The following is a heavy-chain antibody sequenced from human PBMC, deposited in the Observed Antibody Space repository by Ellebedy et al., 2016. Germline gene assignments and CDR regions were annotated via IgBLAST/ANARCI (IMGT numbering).Heavy chain of an antibody. CDR2: ISGYNGNT. V-gene: IGHV1-18*01. J-gene: IGHJ6*01. D-gene: IGHD3-10*01. CDR3: ARAGWTTVVRDRDGMAV. Sequence: ASVKVSXXASGYKFTDYGINWVRQAPGQRLEWMGWISGYNGNTKYAEKFQGRVTMTKDTSTSTVYMELRRLTSDDGGVYFCARAGWTTVVRDRDGMAVWGQGTTVSVSA. CDR1: GYKFTDYG.